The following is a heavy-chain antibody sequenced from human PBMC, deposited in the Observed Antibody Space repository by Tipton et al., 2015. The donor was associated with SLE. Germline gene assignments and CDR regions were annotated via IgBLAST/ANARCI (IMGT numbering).Heavy chain of an antibody. Sequence: TLSLTCTVSGGSISSSSYYWGWIRQPPGKGLEWIGSIYYSGSTYYNPSLKSRVTISVDTSKNQFSLKLSSVTAADTAVYYCARHQPDGAFDIWGQGTMVTVSS. J-gene: IGHJ3*02. D-gene: IGHD5-24*01. CDR3: ARHQPDGAFDI. CDR1: GGSISSSSYY. V-gene: IGHV4-39*07. CDR2: IYYSGST.